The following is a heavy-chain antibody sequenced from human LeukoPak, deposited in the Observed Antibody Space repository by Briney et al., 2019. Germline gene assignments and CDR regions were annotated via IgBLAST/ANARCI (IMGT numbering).Heavy chain of an antibody. CDR1: GYTFTGYY. CDR2: INPNSGGT. D-gene: IGHD3-10*01. Sequence: ASVKVSCKASGYTFTGYYMHWVRQAPGQGLEWMGWINPNSGGTNYAQKFQGRVTMTRDTSISTAYMELSRLRSDDMAVYYCARITMVRGAPFDYWGQGTLVTVSS. V-gene: IGHV1-2*02. J-gene: IGHJ4*02. CDR3: ARITMVRGAPFDY.